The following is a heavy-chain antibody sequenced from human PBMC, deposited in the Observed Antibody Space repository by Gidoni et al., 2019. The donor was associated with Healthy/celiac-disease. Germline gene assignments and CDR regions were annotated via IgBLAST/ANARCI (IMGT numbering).Heavy chain of an antibody. V-gene: IGHV3-21*01. D-gene: IGHD3-10*01. CDR3: ARGTYYYGSGSLHAFDI. J-gene: IGHJ3*02. Sequence: EVQLVESGGGLVKPGGSLRLSCAASGFTFSSYSMNWVRQAPGKGLEWVSSISSSSSYIYYADSVKGRFTISRDNAKNSLYLQMNSLRAEDTAVYYCARGTYYYGSGSLHAFDIWGQGTMVTVSS. CDR1: GFTFSSYS. CDR2: ISSSSSYI.